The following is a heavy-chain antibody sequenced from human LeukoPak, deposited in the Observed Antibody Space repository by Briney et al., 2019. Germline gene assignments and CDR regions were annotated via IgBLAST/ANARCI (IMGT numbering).Heavy chain of an antibody. V-gene: IGHV5-10-1*01. D-gene: IGHD2-21*01. CDR3: ARHYSNDHTLFDF. CDR2: IRPSDSEP. Sequence: GESLKISCKVSGYSFSTYWITWVRQMPGGALEWMGRIRPSDSEPNYSPSFQGHITISADRSINTVYLQWSSLRASGTAIYFCARHYSNDHTLFDFWGQGALVTVST. J-gene: IGHJ4*02. CDR1: GYSFSTYW.